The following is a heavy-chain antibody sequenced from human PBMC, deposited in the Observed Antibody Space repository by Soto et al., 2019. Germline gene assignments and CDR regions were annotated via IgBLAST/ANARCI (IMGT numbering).Heavy chain of an antibody. J-gene: IGHJ1*01. V-gene: IGHV3-23*01. D-gene: IGHD3-22*01. CDR3: VKDDGGYPSTAPH. CDR1: GITISHYP. CDR2: ISGSGDRT. Sequence: EVQLLESGGGLVQPGGSLRLSCAASGITISHYPMSWVRQAPGKGLDWVSGISGSGDRTYYADSAKGRFTISKDISKNSLSLQLDNLGVEDTAVYFCVKDDGGYPSTAPHWGQGTLVTVSS.